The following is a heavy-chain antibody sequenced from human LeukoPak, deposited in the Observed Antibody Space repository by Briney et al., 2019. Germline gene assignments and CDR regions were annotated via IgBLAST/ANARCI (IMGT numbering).Heavy chain of an antibody. Sequence: SETLSLTCTISGYSISNGYYWGWIRQPPGKGLQWIGHIYHGGNTYYNPSLKSRVTLSVDTSKNQISLKLGSVTAADTALYHCARVAQYSGYGTSDYWGQGTLVTVSS. CDR1: GYSISNGYY. CDR2: IYHGGNT. J-gene: IGHJ4*02. D-gene: IGHD5-12*01. CDR3: ARVAQYSGYGTSDY. V-gene: IGHV4-38-2*02.